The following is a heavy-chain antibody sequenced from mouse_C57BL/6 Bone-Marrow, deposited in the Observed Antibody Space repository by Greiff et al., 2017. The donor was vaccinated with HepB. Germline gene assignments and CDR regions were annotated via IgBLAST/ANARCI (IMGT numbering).Heavy chain of an antibody. Sequence: EVMLVESGGGLVQPGESLKLSCESNEYEFPSHDMSWVRKTPEKRLELVAAINSDGGSTYYPDTMERRFIISRDNTKKTLYLQMSSLKSEDTAMYYCTRGGTVVARYFDVWGTGTTVTVSS. V-gene: IGHV5-2*03. J-gene: IGHJ1*03. CDR1: EYEFPSHD. CDR3: TRGGTVVARYFDV. D-gene: IGHD1-1*01. CDR2: INSDGGST.